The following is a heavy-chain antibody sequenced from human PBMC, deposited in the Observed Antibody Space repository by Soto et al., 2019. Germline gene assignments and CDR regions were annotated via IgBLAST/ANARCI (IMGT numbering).Heavy chain of an antibody. CDR1: GFTVSSHA. Sequence: EGQVLEAGGGLVPPGGSLRLSCEGPGFTVSSHAMTWIRPAPGEGPEWVSTVTADGGKYYADSVKGRFAMSRDTSENTLYLQMNSLGAEDTAAYYCAPHVSCSGGSCQYDAFAIRGQGTMVTVSS. J-gene: IGHJ3*02. D-gene: IGHD2-15*01. CDR3: APHVSCSGGSCQYDAFAI. V-gene: IGHV3-23*01. CDR2: VTADGGK.